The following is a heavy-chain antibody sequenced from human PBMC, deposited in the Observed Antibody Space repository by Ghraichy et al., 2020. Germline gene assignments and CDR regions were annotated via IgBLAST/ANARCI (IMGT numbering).Heavy chain of an antibody. V-gene: IGHV4-34*01. J-gene: IGHJ5*02. CDR1: GGSFSGYY. CDR3: ARGLPSSSWYPS. D-gene: IGHD6-13*01. CDR2: INHSGST. Sequence: SETRSLTCAVYGGSFSGYYWSWIRQPPGKGLEWIGEINHSGSTNYNPSLKSRVTISVDTSKNQFSLKLSTVTAADTAVYYCARGLPSSSWYPSWGQGTLVTVSS.